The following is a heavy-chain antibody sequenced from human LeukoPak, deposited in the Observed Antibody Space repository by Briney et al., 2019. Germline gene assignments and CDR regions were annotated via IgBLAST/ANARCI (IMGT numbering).Heavy chain of an antibody. J-gene: IGHJ3*02. Sequence: SETLSLTCTVSGGSISSYYWSWIRQPPGKGLEWIGYIYYSGSTNYNPSLKSRVTISVDTSKNQFSLKLSSVTAADTAVYYCAREGPDRYCSGGSCYAFDIWGQGTMVTVSS. V-gene: IGHV4-59*12. CDR3: AREGPDRYCSGGSCYAFDI. D-gene: IGHD2-15*01. CDR1: GGSISSYY. CDR2: IYYSGST.